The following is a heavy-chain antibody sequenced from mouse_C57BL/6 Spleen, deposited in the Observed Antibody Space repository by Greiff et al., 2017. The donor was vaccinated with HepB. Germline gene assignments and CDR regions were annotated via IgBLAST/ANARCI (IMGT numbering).Heavy chain of an antibody. CDR1: GYAFSSSW. V-gene: IGHV1-82*01. J-gene: IGHJ4*01. CDR3: ARGAGSRIYYAMDY. D-gene: IGHD1-1*01. CDR2: IYPGDGDT. Sequence: QVQLKQSGPELVKPGASVKISCKASGYAFSSSWMNWVKQRPGKGLEWIGRIYPGDGDTNYNGKFKGKATLTADKSSSTAYMQLSSLTSEDSAVYFCARGAGSRIYYAMDYWGQGTSVTVSS.